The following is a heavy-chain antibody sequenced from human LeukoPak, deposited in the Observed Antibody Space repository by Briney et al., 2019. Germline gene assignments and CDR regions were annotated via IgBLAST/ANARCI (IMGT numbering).Heavy chain of an antibody. D-gene: IGHD2-2*01. V-gene: IGHV3-7*01. J-gene: IGHJ5*02. CDR3: ARTPGAASTQASWFDP. Sequence: PGGSLRLSCAASGFTFSSYWMSWVRQAPGKGQEWVANIKQDGSEKYYVDSVKGRFTISRDNAKNSLYLQMNSLRAEDTAVYYCARTPGAASTQASWFDPWGQGTLVTVSS. CDR1: GFTFSSYW. CDR2: IKQDGSEK.